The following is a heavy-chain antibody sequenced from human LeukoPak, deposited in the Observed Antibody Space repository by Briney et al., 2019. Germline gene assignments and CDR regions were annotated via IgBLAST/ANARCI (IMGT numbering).Heavy chain of an antibody. CDR2: IIPIFGTA. CDR1: GYTFTSYD. Sequence: SVKVSCKASGYTFTSYDINWVRQAPGQGLEWMGGIIPIFGTANYAQKFQGRVTITADESTSTAYMELSSLRSEDTAVYYCARDGIPTRYCSGGSCYVKGNWFDPWGQGTLVTVSS. J-gene: IGHJ5*02. D-gene: IGHD2-15*01. CDR3: ARDGIPTRYCSGGSCYVKGNWFDP. V-gene: IGHV1-69*13.